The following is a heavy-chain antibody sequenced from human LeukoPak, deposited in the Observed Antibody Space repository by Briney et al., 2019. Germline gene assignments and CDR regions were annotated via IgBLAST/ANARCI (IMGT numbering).Heavy chain of an antibody. D-gene: IGHD6-19*01. J-gene: IGHJ5*02. V-gene: IGHV3-23*01. CDR1: GFTFSSYA. Sequence: GGSLRLSCAASGFTFSSYAMSWVRQAPGKGLEWVSAISGSGGSTYYADSVKGRFTISRDNSKNTLYLQMNSLRAEDTAVYYCARNPLSSGWYNWFDPWGQGTLVTVSS. CDR3: ARNPLSSGWYNWFDP. CDR2: ISGSGGST.